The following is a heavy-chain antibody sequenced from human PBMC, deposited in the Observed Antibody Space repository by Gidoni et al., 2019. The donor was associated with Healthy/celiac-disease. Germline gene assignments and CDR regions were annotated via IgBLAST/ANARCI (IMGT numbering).Heavy chain of an antibody. CDR2: ISSSSSYI. J-gene: IGHJ3*02. D-gene: IGHD3-22*01. V-gene: IGHV3-21*01. Sequence: EVQLVESGGGLVKPGGSLRLSCAASGFTFRSYSMNWVRQAPGKGLEWVSSISSSSSYIYYADSVKGRFTNSRDNAKNSLYLQMNSLRAEDTAVYYCTRDRGLDSSGYYVDTDAFDIWGQGTMVTVSS. CDR1: GFTFRSYS. CDR3: TRDRGLDSSGYYVDTDAFDI.